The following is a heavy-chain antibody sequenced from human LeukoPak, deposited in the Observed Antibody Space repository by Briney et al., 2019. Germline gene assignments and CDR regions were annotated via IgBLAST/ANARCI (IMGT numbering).Heavy chain of an antibody. CDR2: ISSSSSYI. J-gene: IGHJ5*02. D-gene: IGHD5-18*01. CDR1: GLTFSSYS. V-gene: IGHV3-21*01. Sequence: PGGSLRLSCAASGLTFSSYSMNWVRQAPGKGLEWVSSISSSSSYIYYADSVKGRFTISRDNAKNSLYLQMNSLRAEDTAVYYCARAPSGGYSYGYDWFDPWGQGTLVTVSS. CDR3: ARAPSGGYSYGYDWFDP.